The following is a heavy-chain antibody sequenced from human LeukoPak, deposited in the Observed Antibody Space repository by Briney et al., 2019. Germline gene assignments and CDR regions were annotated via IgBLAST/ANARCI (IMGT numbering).Heavy chain of an antibody. CDR3: ARHSDRGPDY. CDR2: INHSGST. CDR1: GGAFSGYY. V-gene: IGHV4-34*01. J-gene: IGHJ4*02. Sequence: SETLSLTCSVYGGAFSGYYLSWIRQPPGKGLEWIGEINHSGSTNYNPSLKSRVTISVDRSKNQFSLKLSPVTAADTAVYYCARHSDRGPDYWGQGILVTVSS.